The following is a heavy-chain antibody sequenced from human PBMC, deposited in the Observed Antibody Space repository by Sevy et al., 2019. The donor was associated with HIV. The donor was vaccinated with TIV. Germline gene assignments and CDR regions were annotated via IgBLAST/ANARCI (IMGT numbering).Heavy chain of an antibody. D-gene: IGHD6-13*01. V-gene: IGHV3-30-3*01. Sequence: GSLRLSCAASGFTFSSYAMHWVRQAPGKGLEWVAVISYDGSNKYYADSVKGRFTISRDNSKNTLYLRMNSLGAEDTAGYYCARERRARGTYSSSWYDPTGVDAFDIWGQGTMVTVSS. CDR1: GFTFSSYA. CDR3: ARERRARGTYSSSWYDPTGVDAFDI. CDR2: ISYDGSNK. J-gene: IGHJ3*02.